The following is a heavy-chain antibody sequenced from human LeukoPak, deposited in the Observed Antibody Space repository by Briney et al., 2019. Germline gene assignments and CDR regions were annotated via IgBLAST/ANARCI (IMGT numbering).Heavy chain of an antibody. V-gene: IGHV3-7*01. CDR1: GSTFSNYL. D-gene: IGHD6-13*01. CDR2: INQDGSVK. J-gene: IGHJ4*02. Sequence: GGSLRLSCVVSGSTFSNYLMSWVRQAPGKGLEWVANINQDGSVKYYVDSLKGRFTISRDNAKNSLYLQMNRLRAEDTAVYYCARIGYSSSCTDYWGRGTLVTVSS. CDR3: ARIGYSSSCTDY.